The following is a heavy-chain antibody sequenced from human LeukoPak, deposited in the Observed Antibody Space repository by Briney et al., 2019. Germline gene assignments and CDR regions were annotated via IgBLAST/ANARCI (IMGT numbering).Heavy chain of an antibody. D-gene: IGHD3-10*01. CDR3: TRTDNYGSGPPDS. Sequence: SSVRVSCKASGGTFSSSAISWVRQAPRQGLEWMGGIIPIFGTTNYAQKFQGRVTITADESTSTAYMELSGLKSEDTAVYYCTRTDNYGSGPPDSWGQGTLVTVSS. J-gene: IGHJ4*02. V-gene: IGHV1-69*01. CDR2: IIPIFGTT. CDR1: GGTFSSSA.